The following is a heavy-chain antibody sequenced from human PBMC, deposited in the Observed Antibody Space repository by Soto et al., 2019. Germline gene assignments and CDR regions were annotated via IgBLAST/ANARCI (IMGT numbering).Heavy chain of an antibody. CDR3: TTRTWGTGTTRARFDF. CDR2: IKSKTDGGTT. D-gene: IGHD1-7*01. Sequence: EVQLVESGGGLVKPGGSLRLSCAASGFTFSNAWMNWVRQAPGKGLEWVGRIKSKTDGGTTDYAAPVKGRFTISRDDSKNTLYLQMNSLKTEGTAVYYCTTRTWGTGTTRARFDFWGQGTLVTVSS. J-gene: IGHJ4*02. CDR1: GFTFSNAW. V-gene: IGHV3-15*07.